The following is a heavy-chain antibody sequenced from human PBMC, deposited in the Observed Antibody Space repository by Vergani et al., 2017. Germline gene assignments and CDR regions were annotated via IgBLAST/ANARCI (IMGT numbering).Heavy chain of an antibody. CDR1: GSYMSGYY. CDR2: MYHSGST. Sequence: QVRLQESGPGLVKPSETLSLTCSVSGSYMSGYYWSWIRQPPGKELEWIGYMYHSGSTNYNPSLETRVTISGDTSKNQFSLKLNSVTAADTAVYYCGRVADFYGLGSRLLDLWGQGILVTVSS. J-gene: IGHJ5*02. D-gene: IGHD3-10*01. CDR3: GRVADFYGLGSRLLDL. V-gene: IGHV4-59*01.